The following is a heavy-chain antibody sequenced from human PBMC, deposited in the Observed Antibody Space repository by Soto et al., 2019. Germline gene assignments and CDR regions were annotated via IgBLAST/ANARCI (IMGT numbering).Heavy chain of an antibody. V-gene: IGHV4-61*01. CDR3: ARVVQKDGGLLSNYYYGMDV. CDR1: GGSVSSGYYY. J-gene: IGHJ6*02. CDR2: IYYSGST. Sequence: PSETLSLTCTVSGGSVSSGYYYWSWIRQPPGKGLEWIGSIYYSGSTNYNPSLKSRVTISVDTSKNQSSLKLSSVTAADTAVYYCARVVQKDGGLLSNYYYGMDVWGQGTTVTVSS. D-gene: IGHD3-10*01.